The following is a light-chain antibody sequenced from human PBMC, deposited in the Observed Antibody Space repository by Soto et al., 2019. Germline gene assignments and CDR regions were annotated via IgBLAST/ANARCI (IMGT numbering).Light chain of an antibody. CDR3: QQYRGSPPYT. CDR2: GAS. Sequence: EIVLTQSPGTLSLSPGERATLSCRASQSLSSNYLAWYQQKPGQAPRLLIYGASSRTTGIPDRFSGSGSGTDFTLTISRLEPEDFVVYYCQQYRGSPPYTFGQGTKLEI. J-gene: IGKJ2*01. CDR1: QSLSSNY. V-gene: IGKV3-20*01.